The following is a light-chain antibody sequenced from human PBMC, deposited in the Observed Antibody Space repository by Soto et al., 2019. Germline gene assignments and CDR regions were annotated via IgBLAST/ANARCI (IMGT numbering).Light chain of an antibody. Sequence: EIVLTQSPGTLSLSPGERATLSCRASQSVGSTYLAWYQQKPGQAPWLLILGTSTRATGIPDRFSGSGSGTDFTLTINRLEPEDFAVYFCQQYDSSPGTFGPGTKLDLK. CDR2: GTS. V-gene: IGKV3-20*01. CDR3: QQYDSSPGT. J-gene: IGKJ3*01. CDR1: QSVGSTY.